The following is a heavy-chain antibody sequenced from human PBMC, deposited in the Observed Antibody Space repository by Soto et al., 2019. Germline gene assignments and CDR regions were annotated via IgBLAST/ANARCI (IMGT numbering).Heavy chain of an antibody. CDR2: IYYSGST. CDR3: ERVTWFYGMDV. Sequence: SETLSLTCTVSGGSISSYYWSWIRQPPGKGLEWIGYIYYSGSTNYNPSLKSRVTISVDTSKNQFSLKLSSVTAADTAVYYCERVTWFYGMDVWGQGTTVTVSS. V-gene: IGHV4-59*01. CDR1: GGSISSYY. D-gene: IGHD3-9*01. J-gene: IGHJ6*02.